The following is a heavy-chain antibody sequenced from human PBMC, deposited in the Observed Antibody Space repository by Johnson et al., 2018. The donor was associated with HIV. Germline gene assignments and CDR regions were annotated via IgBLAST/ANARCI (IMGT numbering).Heavy chain of an antibody. CDR1: GFTFSSYG. CDR3: ARDSGSGWGGDAFDF. CDR2: IWYDGSNT. D-gene: IGHD6-19*01. Sequence: QMQLVESGGGVVQPGRSLRLSCSASGFTFSSYGIHWVRQAAGKGLEWVAVIWYDGSNTYYADSVKGRFTVSRDNSKNTLYLQMHSLRPEDTAVYYCARDSGSGWGGDAFDFWGQGTTVTVSS. V-gene: IGHV3-33*01. J-gene: IGHJ3*01.